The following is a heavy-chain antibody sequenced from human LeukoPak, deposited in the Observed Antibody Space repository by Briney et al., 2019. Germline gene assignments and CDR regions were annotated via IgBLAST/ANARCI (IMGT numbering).Heavy chain of an antibody. Sequence: GGSLRLSCAASGFTFSSYSMNWVRQAPGKGLEWVSSISSSSSYIYYADSVKGRFTISRDNAKNSLYLQMNSLRAEDTAVYYCAREEGYRSSTSCYNWFDPWGQGTLVTVSS. CDR3: AREEGYRSSTSCYNWFDP. CDR2: ISSSSSYI. CDR1: GFTFSSYS. J-gene: IGHJ5*02. V-gene: IGHV3-21*01. D-gene: IGHD2-2*01.